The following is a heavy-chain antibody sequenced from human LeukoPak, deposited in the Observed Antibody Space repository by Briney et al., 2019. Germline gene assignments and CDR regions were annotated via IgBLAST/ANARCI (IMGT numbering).Heavy chain of an antibody. CDR1: GFTFSDYY. J-gene: IGHJ6*03. V-gene: IGHV3-11*01. Sequence: GGSLRLSCAASGFTFSDYYMSWIRQAPGKGLEWVSYISSSGSTIYYADSVKGRFTISRDNAKNSLYLQMNSLRAEDTAVYYCAKSVKSGWYPYYYYYMDVWGKGTTVTISS. CDR3: AKSVKSGWYPYYYYYMDV. D-gene: IGHD6-19*01. CDR2: ISSSGSTI.